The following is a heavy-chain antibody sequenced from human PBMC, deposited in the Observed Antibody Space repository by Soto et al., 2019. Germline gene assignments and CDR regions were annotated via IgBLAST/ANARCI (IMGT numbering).Heavy chain of an antibody. CDR1: GGSFSGYF. CDR3: ARGGSSDWQVAFDF. D-gene: IGHD6-19*01. J-gene: IGHJ3*01. V-gene: IGHV4-34*01. Sequence: ETLSLTCAVYGGSFSGYFWNWIRQTPGKGLEWIGKVNHNGRNNYNPSLKSRVTISLDMSKNQISLKLTSVTAADTAVYYCARGGSSDWQVAFDFWGQGTMVTVSS. CDR2: VNHNGRN.